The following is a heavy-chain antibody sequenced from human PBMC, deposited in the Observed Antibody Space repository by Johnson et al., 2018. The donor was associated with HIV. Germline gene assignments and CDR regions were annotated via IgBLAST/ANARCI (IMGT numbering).Heavy chain of an antibody. CDR1: GFTFSSYA. Sequence: VQLVESGGGVVQPGRSLRLSCAASGFTFSSYAMHWVRQAPGKGLEWVAVISYDGSNKYYADSVKGRFTISRDNSKNTLYLQMNSLKAEDTAVYYCARESSAGEYSYGIIWGQGTMVTVSS. CDR2: ISYDGSNK. CDR3: ARESSAGEYSYGII. D-gene: IGHD5-18*01. V-gene: IGHV3-30*14. J-gene: IGHJ3*02.